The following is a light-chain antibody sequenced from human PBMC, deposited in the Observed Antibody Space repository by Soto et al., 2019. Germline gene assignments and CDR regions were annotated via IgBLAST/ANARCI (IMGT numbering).Light chain of an antibody. CDR1: QSVSGN. CDR3: QQYNQWPLYT. Sequence: EIVLTQSPANLSMSPGEGATLSCRASQSVSGNLAWYQQKPGQAPRLLIYGTSTRATGVPARFSGGGSGTDFTLTLSSRQSEDVAIYYCQQYNQWPLYTFGQGTKLEI. CDR2: GTS. V-gene: IGKV3-15*01. J-gene: IGKJ2*01.